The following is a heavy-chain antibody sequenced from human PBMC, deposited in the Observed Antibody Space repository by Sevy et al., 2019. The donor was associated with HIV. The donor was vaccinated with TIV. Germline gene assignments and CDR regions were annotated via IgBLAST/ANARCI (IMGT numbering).Heavy chain of an antibody. D-gene: IGHD5-18*01. Sequence: GGSLRLSCAASGFTFDDDAMHWVRQAPGKGLEWVSGISWNSGSIGYADSVKGRFTISRDNAKNSLYLQMNSLRAEDTAWYYCAKVRTPGWVYSYGHDAFDIWGQGTMVTVSS. CDR3: AKVRTPGWVYSYGHDAFDI. CDR2: ISWNSGSI. J-gene: IGHJ3*02. CDR1: GFTFDDDA. V-gene: IGHV3-9*01.